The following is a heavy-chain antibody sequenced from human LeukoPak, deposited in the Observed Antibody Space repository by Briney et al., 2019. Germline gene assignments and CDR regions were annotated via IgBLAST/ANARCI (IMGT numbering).Heavy chain of an antibody. CDR3: AKGRYDSSGYIDY. Sequence: SLRLSCAPSGFTFDDYAMLWARHAGGEGLEWGSGIRWNSGSILCADCVEGRFTISRESDKNSLYLHMQSQRAGDTALYHCAKGRYDSSGYIDYWGQGTLVTVP. D-gene: IGHD3-22*01. CDR2: IRWNSGSI. J-gene: IGHJ4*02. CDR1: GFTFDDYA. V-gene: IGHV3-9*01.